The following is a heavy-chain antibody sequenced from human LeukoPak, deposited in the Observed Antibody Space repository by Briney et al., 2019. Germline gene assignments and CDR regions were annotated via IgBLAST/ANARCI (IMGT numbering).Heavy chain of an antibody. CDR1: GGSISSYY. J-gene: IGHJ4*02. CDR3: AREIVVAGPRAFDY. CDR2: ISYSGST. D-gene: IGHD3-22*01. V-gene: IGHV4-59*01. Sequence: SETLSLTCTVSGGSISSYYWSWIRQSPGKGLEWIGYISYSGSTNYNPSLKSRVTISVDTSKNQFSLKLSSVTAADTAGYYCAREIVVAGPRAFDYRGQGTLVTVSS.